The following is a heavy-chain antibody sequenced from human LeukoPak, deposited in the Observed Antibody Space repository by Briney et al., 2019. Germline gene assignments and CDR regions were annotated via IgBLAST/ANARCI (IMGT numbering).Heavy chain of an antibody. CDR1: GFTFSSYG. CDR2: ISYDGSNK. D-gene: IGHD3-10*01. Sequence: PGGSLRLSCAASGFTFSSYGMHWVRQAPGKGLEWVAGISYDGSNKYYADSVKGRFTISRDNSKNTLYLQMNSLRAEDTAVYYCAKGGVLWFGELLPHYYFDYWGQGTLVTVSS. CDR3: AKGGVLWFGELLPHYYFDY. V-gene: IGHV3-30*18. J-gene: IGHJ4*02.